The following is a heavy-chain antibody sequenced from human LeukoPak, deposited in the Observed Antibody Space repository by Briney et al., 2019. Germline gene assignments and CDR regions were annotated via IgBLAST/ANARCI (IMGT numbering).Heavy chain of an antibody. Sequence: TSQTLSLTCAISGDSVSSNSAAWNWVRQSPSRRLEWLGRTYYRSKWYNDYAVSVKSRITINPDTSKNQFSLQLNSVTPEDTAVYYCARSGPTSGSGYLYDAFDIWGQGTMVTVSS. CDR1: GDSVSSNSAA. D-gene: IGHD3-3*01. CDR3: ARSGPTSGSGYLYDAFDI. CDR2: TYYRSKWYN. J-gene: IGHJ3*02. V-gene: IGHV6-1*01.